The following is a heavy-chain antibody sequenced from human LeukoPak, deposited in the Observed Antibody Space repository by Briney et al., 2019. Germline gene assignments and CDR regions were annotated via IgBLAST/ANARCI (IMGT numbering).Heavy chain of an antibody. CDR1: GFTFSTYG. Sequence: PGGSLRLSCTASGFTFSTYGMNWVRQAPGKGLEWLSYISTTSGTIYYADSVKGRFTISRDNAKNSLYLQMYSLRAEDTAVYYCAGGYCSDGTCYRFDPWGQGTLVTVSS. CDR3: AGGYCSDGTCYRFDP. CDR2: ISTTSGTI. V-gene: IGHV3-48*01. D-gene: IGHD2-15*01. J-gene: IGHJ5*02.